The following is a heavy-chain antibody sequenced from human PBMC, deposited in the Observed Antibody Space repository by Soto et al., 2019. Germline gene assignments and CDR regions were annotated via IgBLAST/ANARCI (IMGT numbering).Heavy chain of an antibody. D-gene: IGHD3-10*01. CDR3: VRGRYGSEIH. Sequence: EVRLVESGGGLVQPGGSLRLSCAASGFSVSSNYITWVRQAPGKGLEWVSLVYNGGATHYAASVKGRFTISTHSSQSTLFLQMNSLRTEDTATYYCVRGRYGSEIHWGQGTKVTVSS. V-gene: IGHV3-53*04. J-gene: IGHJ4*02. CDR2: VYNGGAT. CDR1: GFSVSSNY.